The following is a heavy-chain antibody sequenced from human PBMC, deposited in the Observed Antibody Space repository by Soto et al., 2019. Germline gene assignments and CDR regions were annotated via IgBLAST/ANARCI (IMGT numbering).Heavy chain of an antibody. J-gene: IGHJ5*02. CDR3: ARDASSGWSGANWFDP. V-gene: IGHV1-18*01. Sequence: QVPLVQSGAEVKKPGASVKVSCKASGYTFTSYGISWVRQAPGLGLEWMGWISAYNSNTNYAQKLQGRVTMTTDTSTSTAYMELRSLRSDDTAVYYCARDASSGWSGANWFDPWGQGTLVTVSS. CDR1: GYTFTSYG. D-gene: IGHD6-19*01. CDR2: ISAYNSNT.